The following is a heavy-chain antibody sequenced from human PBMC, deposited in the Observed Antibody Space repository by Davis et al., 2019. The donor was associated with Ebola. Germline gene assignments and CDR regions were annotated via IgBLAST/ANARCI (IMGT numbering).Heavy chain of an antibody. CDR1: GGSFSGYY. Sequence: PGGSLRLSCAVYGGSFSGYYWSWIRQPPGKGLEWIGEINHSGSTNYNPSLKSRVTISVDTSKNQFSLKLSSVTAADTAVYYCATYYYDSSGYYPALDYWGQGTLVTVSS. D-gene: IGHD3-22*01. V-gene: IGHV4-34*01. J-gene: IGHJ4*02. CDR2: INHSGST. CDR3: ATYYYDSSGYYPALDY.